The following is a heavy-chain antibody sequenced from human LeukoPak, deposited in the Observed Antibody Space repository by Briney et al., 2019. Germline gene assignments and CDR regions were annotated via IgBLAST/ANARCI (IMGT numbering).Heavy chain of an antibody. D-gene: IGHD1-1*01. CDR2: IKQDGSEK. V-gene: IGHV3-7*01. Sequence: PGGSLRLSCAASGFTFSTYWMSWVRQAPGKGLEWVANIKQDGSEKYYVDSVKGRFTISRDNSKNTLYLQMNSLRAEDTAVYYCAKDGTTGTGGLDYWGQGTLVTVSS. J-gene: IGHJ4*02. CDR1: GFTFSTYW. CDR3: AKDGTTGTGGLDY.